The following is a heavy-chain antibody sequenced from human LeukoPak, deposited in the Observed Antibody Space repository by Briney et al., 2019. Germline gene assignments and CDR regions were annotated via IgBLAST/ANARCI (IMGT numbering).Heavy chain of an antibody. J-gene: IGHJ4*02. Sequence: SETLSLTCTVSGASLSSSSWTWIRHPPGKGLECIGFIYYSGTAHYHPSLKSRVTISLDTSKNQFSLGLSSVTAADTAVYYCARHLPSGWSDYWGQGTLVTVS. CDR3: ARHLPSGWSDY. D-gene: IGHD6-19*01. CDR1: GASLSSSS. V-gene: IGHV4-59*08. CDR2: IYYSGTA.